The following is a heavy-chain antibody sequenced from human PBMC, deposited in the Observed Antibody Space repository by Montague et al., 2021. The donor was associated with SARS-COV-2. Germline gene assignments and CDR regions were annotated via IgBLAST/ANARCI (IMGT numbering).Heavy chain of an antibody. CDR2: INHSGST. J-gene: IGHJ6*03. CDR1: GGSFSGYY. V-gene: IGHV4-34*01. CDR3: ARGAIVVVPAALGLGYYYYYYMDV. Sequence: SETLSLTCAVYGGSFSGYYWSWIRQPPGKGLEWIGEINHSGSTNYNPSLKSRVTISVDTSENQFSLKLSSVTAADTAVYYCARGAIVVVPAALGLGYYYYYYMDVWGKGTTVTVSS. D-gene: IGHD2-2*01.